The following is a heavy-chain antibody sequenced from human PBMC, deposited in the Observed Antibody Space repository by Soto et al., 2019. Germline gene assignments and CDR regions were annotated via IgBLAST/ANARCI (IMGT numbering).Heavy chain of an antibody. CDR1: GFPFSSYS. V-gene: IGHV3-48*02. CDR3: AREGYPFDY. CDR2: ISSSSTI. J-gene: IGHJ4*02. Sequence: GGSLRLSCVASGFPFSSYSLVWVRQAPGKGLEWVSYISSSSTIYYADSVKGRFTISRDNAKNSLYLQMNSLRDEDTAVYYCAREGYPFDYWGQGTLVTVSS. D-gene: IGHD5-12*01.